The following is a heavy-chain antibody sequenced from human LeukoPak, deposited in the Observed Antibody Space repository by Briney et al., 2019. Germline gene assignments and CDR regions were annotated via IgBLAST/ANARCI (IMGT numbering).Heavy chain of an antibody. CDR2: ISTYNGNT. CDR1: GYTFTSYY. Sequence: ASVKVSCKASGYTFTSYYINWVRQAPGQGLEWMGWISTYNGNTNYAQKLQGRVTMTTDTSTSTVYMELRSLRSDDTAVYYCARDWSGFWGQGTLVTVSS. V-gene: IGHV1-18*01. J-gene: IGHJ4*02. D-gene: IGHD3-3*01. CDR3: ARDWSGF.